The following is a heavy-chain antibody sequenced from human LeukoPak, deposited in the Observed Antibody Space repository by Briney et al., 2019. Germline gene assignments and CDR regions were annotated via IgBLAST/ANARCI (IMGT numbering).Heavy chain of an antibody. CDR2: MNPNSGNT. CDR1: GYTFTSYD. V-gene: IGHV1-8*01. D-gene: IGHD6-13*01. Sequence: ASVKVSCKASGYTFTSYDINRVRQATGQGLEWMGWMNPNSGNTGYAQKFQGRVTMTRNTSISTAYMELSSLRSEDTAVYYCARQYSSSWYYMNYYYGMDVWGQGTTVTVSS. CDR3: ARQYSSSWYYMNYYYGMDV. J-gene: IGHJ6*02.